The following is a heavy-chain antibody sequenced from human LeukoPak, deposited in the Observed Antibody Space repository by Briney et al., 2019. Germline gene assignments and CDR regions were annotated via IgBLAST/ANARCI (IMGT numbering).Heavy chain of an antibody. CDR2: INPSGGST. D-gene: IGHD2-2*01. V-gene: IGHV1-46*01. Sequence: AASVKVSCKASGYTFTSYYMHWVRQAPGQGLEWMGIINPSGGSTSYAQKFQGRVTITRDTSASTAYMELSSLRSEDTAVYYCASLSEDIVVVPAAMEGDYYYYYGMDVWGQGTTVTVSS. J-gene: IGHJ6*02. CDR3: ASLSEDIVVVPAAMEGDYYYYYGMDV. CDR1: GYTFTSYY.